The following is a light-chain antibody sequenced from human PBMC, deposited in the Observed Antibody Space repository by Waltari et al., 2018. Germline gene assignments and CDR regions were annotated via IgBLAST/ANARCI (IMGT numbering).Light chain of an antibody. CDR3: AAWDDSLLGV. J-gene: IGLJ3*02. Sequence: QPVLTQPPPASGTPGQRVTIPGSGSSSNIGRNIVHWYQQPPGTAPKPLIYSNDQRPSVVPDRFSGSKSGTSAYLAISGLHSEDEAEYYCAAWDDSLLGVFGGGTKLTVL. V-gene: IGLV1-44*01. CDR1: SSNIGRNI. CDR2: SND.